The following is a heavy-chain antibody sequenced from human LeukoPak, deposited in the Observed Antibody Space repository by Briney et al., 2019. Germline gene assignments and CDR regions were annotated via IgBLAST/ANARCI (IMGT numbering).Heavy chain of an antibody. CDR2: IHYSGST. J-gene: IGHJ6*03. Sequence: SETLSLTCTVSGGSISSYYWSWIRQRPGEGLEWIGIIHYSGSTNYNPSLKSRVTISVDTSKNQFSLNLSSVTAADTAVYYCARGYCSGGSCYSYYYYNYMDVWGKGTTVTVSS. V-gene: IGHV4-59*12. CDR1: GGSISSYY. CDR3: ARGYCSGGSCYSYYYYNYMDV. D-gene: IGHD2-15*01.